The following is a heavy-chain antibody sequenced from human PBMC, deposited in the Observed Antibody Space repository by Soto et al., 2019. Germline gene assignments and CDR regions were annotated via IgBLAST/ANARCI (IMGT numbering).Heavy chain of an antibody. CDR1: GGSISSGDYY. V-gene: IGHV4-30-4*01. CDR3: ARVGTMIASSLVRYFDL. Sequence: SETLSLTCTVSGGSISSGDYYWSWIRQPPGKGLEWIGYIYYSGSTYYNPSLKSRVTISVDTSKNQFSLKLSSVTAADTAVYYCARVGTMIASSLVRYFDLWGRGTLVT. D-gene: IGHD3-22*01. CDR2: IYYSGST. J-gene: IGHJ2*01.